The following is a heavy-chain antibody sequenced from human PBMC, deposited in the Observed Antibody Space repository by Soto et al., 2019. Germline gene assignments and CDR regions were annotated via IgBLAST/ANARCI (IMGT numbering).Heavy chain of an antibody. J-gene: IGHJ1*01. V-gene: IGHV5-10-1*01. CDR3: ARPLNPYSSGTHILV. D-gene: IGHD3-10*01. Sequence: PGESLKISCRVSGYTFTNYWIVWVRQVPGKGLEWVGRIDPSDSYTAYGPSFQGHVTISVDKSIDTAYLQWSSLKASDIAMYYCARPLNPYSSGTHILVWGQGTPVTVSS. CDR2: IDPSDSYT. CDR1: GYTFTNYW.